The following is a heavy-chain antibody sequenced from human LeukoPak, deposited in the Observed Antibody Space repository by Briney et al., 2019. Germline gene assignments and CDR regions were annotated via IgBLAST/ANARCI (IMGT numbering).Heavy chain of an antibody. CDR1: GFTFSRYA. J-gene: IGHJ4*02. CDR3: ASSYDSSGYYGYPFDY. D-gene: IGHD3-22*01. Sequence: PGGSLRLSCAASGFTFSRYAMSWTRQAPGKGLEWVSAISGSGGSTYYADSVKGRFTISRDNSKNTLYLQMNSLRAEDTAVYYCASSYDSSGYYGYPFDYWGQGTLVTVSS. V-gene: IGHV3-23*01. CDR2: ISGSGGST.